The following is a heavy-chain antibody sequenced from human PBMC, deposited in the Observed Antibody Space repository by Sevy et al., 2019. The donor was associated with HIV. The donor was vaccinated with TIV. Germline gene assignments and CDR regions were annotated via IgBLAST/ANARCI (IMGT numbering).Heavy chain of an antibody. J-gene: IGHJ3*02. D-gene: IGHD2-2*01. V-gene: IGHV3-21*01. CDR3: ARDWGAPNIVVVPAARGGAFDI. Sequence: GGSLRLSCAASGFTFSSYSMNWVCQAPGKGLEWVSSISSSSSYIYYADSVKGRFTISRDNAKNSLYLQMNSLRAEDTAVYYCARDWGAPNIVVVPAARGGAFDIWGQGTMVTVSS. CDR1: GFTFSSYS. CDR2: ISSSSSYI.